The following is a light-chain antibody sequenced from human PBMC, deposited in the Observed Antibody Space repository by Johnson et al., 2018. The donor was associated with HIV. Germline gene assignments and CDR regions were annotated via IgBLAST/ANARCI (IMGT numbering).Light chain of an antibody. V-gene: IGLV1-51*01. CDR2: DNN. J-gene: IGLJ1*01. CDR1: SSNIGNNY. CDR3: GTWDSTLSAPHSV. Sequence: QSVLTQSPSVSAAPGQKVTISCSGSSSNIGNNYVSWYQQLPGTAPKLLIYDNNKRPSGIPDRFSGSKSGTSATLGITGLQTGDEADYYCGTWDSTLSAPHSVCGTGTNVTVL.